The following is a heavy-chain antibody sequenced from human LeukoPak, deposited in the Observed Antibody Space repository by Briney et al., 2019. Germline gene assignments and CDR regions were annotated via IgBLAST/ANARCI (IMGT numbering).Heavy chain of an antibody. V-gene: IGHV4-39*07. CDR2: IYYSGST. CDR3: ARLIPIRPGYSSSWPEGSMDY. Sequence: PSETLSLTCTVSGGSITSSTYYWGWIRQPPGKGLEWIGSIYYSGSTYYNPSVKSRVTISVDTSKNQFSLKLNSVTAADTAVYYCARLIPIRPGYSSSWPEGSMDYWGQGTLVTVSS. D-gene: IGHD6-13*01. J-gene: IGHJ4*02. CDR1: GGSITSSTYY.